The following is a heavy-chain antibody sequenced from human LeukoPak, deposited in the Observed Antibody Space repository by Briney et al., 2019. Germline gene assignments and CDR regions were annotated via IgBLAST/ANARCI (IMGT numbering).Heavy chain of an antibody. CDR2: INWNGGST. CDR1: GFTFDDYG. J-gene: IGHJ4*02. D-gene: IGHD3-16*01. CDR3: ARKGVGGVLGGFDY. V-gene: IGHV3-20*01. Sequence: GVSLRLSCAASGFTFDDYGMSWVRQAPGKGLEWVSGINWNGGSTGYADSMKGRFTISRDNAKNSLYLQMNSLRAEDTALYHCARKGVGGVLGGFDYWGQGTLVTVSS.